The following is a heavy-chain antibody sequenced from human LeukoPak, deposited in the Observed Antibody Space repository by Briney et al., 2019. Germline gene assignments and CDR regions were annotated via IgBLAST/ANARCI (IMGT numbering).Heavy chain of an antibody. V-gene: IGHV3-7*01. CDR1: GFTFSNYW. CDR3: ARPPRYYYYYSMDV. CDR2: IKQDGSEK. Sequence: PGGSLRLSCAASGFTFSNYWMSWVRQVPGKGLEWVANIKQDGSEKYYVDSVKGRFTISRDNAKNSLFLQMNTLRAEDTAVYYCARPPRYYYYYSMDVWAKGPRSPSP. J-gene: IGHJ6*03.